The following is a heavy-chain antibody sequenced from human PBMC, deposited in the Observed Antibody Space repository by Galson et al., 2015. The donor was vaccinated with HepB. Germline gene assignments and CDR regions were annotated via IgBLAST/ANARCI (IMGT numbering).Heavy chain of an antibody. J-gene: IGHJ5*02. CDR2: ISSSSSTI. Sequence: SLRLSCAASGFTFSSYSMNWVRQAPGKGLEWVSYISSSSSTIYYADSVKGRFTISRDNAKNSLYLQMNSLRAEDTAVYYCARGGHDGQWLVRLVDPWGQGTLVTVSS. CDR1: GFTFSSYS. V-gene: IGHV3-48*01. D-gene: IGHD6-19*01. CDR3: ARGGHDGQWLVRLVDP.